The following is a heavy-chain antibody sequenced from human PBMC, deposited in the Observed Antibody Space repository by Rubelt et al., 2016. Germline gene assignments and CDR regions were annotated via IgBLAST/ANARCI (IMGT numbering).Heavy chain of an antibody. Sequence: QVQLVQSGAEVKKPGASVKVSCKASGYTFIRYGITWVRQAPGQGLEWMGWINPQRGGTNYAEKFQGRVTMTRDTSINTAYMELSSLRSDDTAVYFCARGTVVVPSPTEPDTFDIWGQGTMVTVSS. J-gene: IGHJ3*02. D-gene: IGHD2-15*01. V-gene: IGHV1-2*02. CDR3: ARGTVVVPSPTEPDTFDI. CDR1: GYTFIRYG. CDR2: INPQRGGT.